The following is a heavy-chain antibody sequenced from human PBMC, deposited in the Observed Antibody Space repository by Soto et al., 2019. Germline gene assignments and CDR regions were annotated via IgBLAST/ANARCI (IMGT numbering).Heavy chain of an antibody. J-gene: IGHJ4*02. CDR3: ARAPVVRGVIGFDY. Sequence: SETLSLTCTVSGGSISSGGYYWSWIRQHPGKGLEWIGYIYYSGSTYYNPSLKSRVTISVDTFKNQFSLKLSSVTAADTAVYYCARAPVVRGVIGFDYWGQGTPVTVSS. CDR1: GGSISSGGYY. V-gene: IGHV4-31*03. D-gene: IGHD3-10*01. CDR2: IYYSGST.